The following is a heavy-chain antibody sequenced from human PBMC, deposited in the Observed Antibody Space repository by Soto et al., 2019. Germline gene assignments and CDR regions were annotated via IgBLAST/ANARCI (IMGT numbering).Heavy chain of an antibody. CDR3: AREAESVVGASYFYFYGMDV. V-gene: IGHV3-30-3*01. CDR2: ISHDGSNR. D-gene: IGHD1-26*01. Sequence: GGSLRLSCAASGFTFNNYAMHWVRQAPGRGLEWVALISHDGSNRYFADSVKGRFTISRDNSKSTLYLLINSLRAEDTAVYFCAREAESVVGASYFYFYGMDVWGQGTTVTVSS. J-gene: IGHJ6*02. CDR1: GFTFNNYA.